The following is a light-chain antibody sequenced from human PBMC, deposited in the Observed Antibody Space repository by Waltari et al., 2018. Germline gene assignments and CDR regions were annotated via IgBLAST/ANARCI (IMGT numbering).Light chain of an antibody. CDR1: SSAVGGYNY. CDR2: EVS. CDR3: SSYAGSNNWV. Sequence: SALPQPPSASRSPGQSVTISCPGTSSAVGGYNYVLWYKQHPGKPPKLMIFEVSKRPSGVPDRFSGSKSGNTASLTVSGLQADDEAHYYCSSYAGSNNWVFGGGTKLTVL. V-gene: IGLV2-8*01. J-gene: IGLJ3*02.